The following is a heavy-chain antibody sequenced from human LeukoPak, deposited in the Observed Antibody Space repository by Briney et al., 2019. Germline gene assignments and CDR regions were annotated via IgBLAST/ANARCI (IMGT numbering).Heavy chain of an antibody. V-gene: IGHV3-30*03. J-gene: IGHJ3*02. D-gene: IGHD2-21*02. Sequence: GGSLRLSCAASGFTFSSYGMSWVRQAPGKGLEWVAVISYDGSNKYYADSVKGRFTISRDNSKNTLYLQMNSLRAEDTAVYYCAREERPGVTAIRAFDIWGQGTMVTVSS. CDR1: GFTFSSYG. CDR2: ISYDGSNK. CDR3: AREERPGVTAIRAFDI.